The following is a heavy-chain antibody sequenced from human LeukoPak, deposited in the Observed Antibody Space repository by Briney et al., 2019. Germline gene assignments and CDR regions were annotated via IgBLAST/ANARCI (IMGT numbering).Heavy chain of an antibody. CDR3: ARSVGTPVPHFFDD. CDR2: IRGSSTTI. D-gene: IGHD7-27*01. V-gene: IGHV3-48*02. CDR1: GFSFSTSS. J-gene: IGHJ4*02. Sequence: GGSLRLSCAASGFSFSTSSMSWVRQTPGKGLEWISYIRGSSTTIYYADSVKGRFTISRDNARNSLYLQMDSLTDDDTAFYYCARSVGTPVPHFFDDWGQGTLVTVSS.